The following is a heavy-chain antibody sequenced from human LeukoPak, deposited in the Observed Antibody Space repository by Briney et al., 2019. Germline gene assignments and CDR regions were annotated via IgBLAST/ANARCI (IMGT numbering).Heavy chain of an antibody. V-gene: IGHV4-39*01. CDR1: GGSISSSTDY. CDR3: AGQGQWGRTSATTYYHYGMDV. J-gene: IGHJ6*02. Sequence: SVTLSLTCTGSGGSISSSTDYWAWIRQPLGTGLVSIGGIYCSGIPYYNPSLMSRVTPFLDTSKNHSSLQLRSVTAAHTALYYCAGQGQWGRTSATTYYHYGMDVWGQGTRVTVSS. CDR2: IYCSGIP. D-gene: IGHD6-19*01.